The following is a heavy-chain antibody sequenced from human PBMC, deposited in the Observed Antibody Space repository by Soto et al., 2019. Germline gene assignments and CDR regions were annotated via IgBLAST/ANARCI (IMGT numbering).Heavy chain of an antibody. Sequence: SETLSLTCAVYGGSFSGYYWSWIRQPPGKGLEWIGEINHSGSTNYNPSLKSRVTISVDTSKNQFSLKLSSVTAADTAVYYCARGLYFSGGSCAQCYFDYWGQGTLVTVSS. CDR1: GGSFSGYY. CDR2: INHSGST. V-gene: IGHV4-34*01. D-gene: IGHD2-15*01. J-gene: IGHJ4*02. CDR3: ARGLYFSGGSCAQCYFDY.